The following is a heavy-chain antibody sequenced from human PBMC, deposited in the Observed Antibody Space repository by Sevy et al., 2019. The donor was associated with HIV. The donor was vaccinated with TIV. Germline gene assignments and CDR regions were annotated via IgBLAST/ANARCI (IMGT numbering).Heavy chain of an antibody. CDR1: GGSISSFY. V-gene: IGHV4-59*01. CDR2: ISYSGST. CDR3: ARGIFSYGYWREFDY. J-gene: IGHJ4*02. Sequence: SETLSLTCTVSGGSISSFYWNWIRQSPGKGLEWIGYISYSGSTKYNPSLKSRVTISVDTSKNQFSLKLSSVTAADTAVYYCARGIFSYGYWREFDYWGQGNLVTVSS. D-gene: IGHD5-18*01.